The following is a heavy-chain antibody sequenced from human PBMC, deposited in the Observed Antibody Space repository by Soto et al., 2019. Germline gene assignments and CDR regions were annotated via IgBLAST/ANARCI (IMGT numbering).Heavy chain of an antibody. Sequence: ASVKVSCKASGYSFTAHYIHWVRQAPGQGLECMGWIKPHSGDTGYTQKFQGRVTMTRDTSISTAYMELSSLRYDDTAMYYCARGSAVGGNWFDSWGQGTLVTVSS. CDR2: IKPHSGDT. CDR1: GYSFTAHY. V-gene: IGHV1-2*02. D-gene: IGHD6-19*01. CDR3: ARGSAVGGNWFDS. J-gene: IGHJ5*01.